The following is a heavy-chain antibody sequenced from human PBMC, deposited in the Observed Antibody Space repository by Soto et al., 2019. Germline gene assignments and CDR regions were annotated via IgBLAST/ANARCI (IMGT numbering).Heavy chain of an antibody. D-gene: IGHD1-20*01. V-gene: IGHV4-39*01. CDR2: IYYSGST. J-gene: IGHJ6*03. CDR3: ARHIINADYYYYYYMDV. CDR1: GGSISSSSYY. Sequence: QLQLQESGPGLVKPSETLSLTCTVSGGSISSSSYYWGWIRQPPGKGLEWIGSIYYSGSTYYNPSLKSRVTISVDTSKNQFSLKLSSVTAADTAVYYCARHIINADYYYYYYMDVWGKGTTVTVSS.